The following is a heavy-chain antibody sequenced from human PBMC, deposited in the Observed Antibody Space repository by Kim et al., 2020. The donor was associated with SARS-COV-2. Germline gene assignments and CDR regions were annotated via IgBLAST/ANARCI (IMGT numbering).Heavy chain of an antibody. V-gene: IGHV1-69*04. D-gene: IGHD3-3*01. Sequence: SVKVSCKASGGTFSSYAISWVRQAPGQGLEWMGRIIPILGIANYAQKFQGRVTITADKSTSTAYMELSSLRSEDTAVYYCARGGIGRFPGRFDYWGQGTLVTVSS. CDR2: IIPILGIA. CDR1: GGTFSSYA. J-gene: IGHJ4*02. CDR3: ARGGIGRFPGRFDY.